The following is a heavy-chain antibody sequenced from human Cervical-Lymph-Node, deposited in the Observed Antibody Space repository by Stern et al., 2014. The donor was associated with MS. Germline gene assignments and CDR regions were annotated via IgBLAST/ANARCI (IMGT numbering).Heavy chain of an antibody. CDR2: ITPIFDAT. CDR3: ARGDSEAPIYYFDY. V-gene: IGHV1-69*01. J-gene: IGHJ4*02. Sequence: DQLVESGAEVKMPGSSVKVYCKTSGGTFSNYAISWVRQAPGQGLEWMGGITPIFDATNFAQKFQGRITITADESTRTAYMELSSLTSDDTAMYYCARGDSEAPIYYFDYWGQGSLVTVSS. CDR1: GGTFSNYA. D-gene: IGHD2-21*01.